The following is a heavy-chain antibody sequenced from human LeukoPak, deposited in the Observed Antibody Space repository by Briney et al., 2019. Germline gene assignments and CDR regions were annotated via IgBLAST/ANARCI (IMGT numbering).Heavy chain of an antibody. J-gene: IGHJ4*02. CDR2: IYDGGTT. CDR1: GFTVSNNY. CDR3: ARDGGSGHRNPLDY. D-gene: IGHD6-19*01. V-gene: IGHV3-66*01. Sequence: GGSLRLSCAASGFTVSNNYMNWVRQAPGKGLEWVSIIYDGGTTDYADSVKGRFTVSRDNSKNTLYLQMNSLRAEDTAVYFCARDGGSGHRNPLDYWGQGTLVTVSS.